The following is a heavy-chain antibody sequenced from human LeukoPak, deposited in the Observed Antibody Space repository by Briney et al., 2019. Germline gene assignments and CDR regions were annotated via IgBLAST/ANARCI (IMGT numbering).Heavy chain of an antibody. D-gene: IGHD4-17*01. CDR3: ANDGTTVTTWGNWFDP. J-gene: IGHJ5*02. CDR2: ISGSGGST. V-gene: IGHV3-23*01. CDR1: GFTFSSYA. Sequence: GGSLRLSCAASGFTFSSYAMSWVRQAPGKGLEWVSAISGSGGSTYYADSVKGRFTISRDNSKNTLYLQMNSLRAEDTAVYYCANDGTTVTTWGNWFDPWGQGTLVTVSS.